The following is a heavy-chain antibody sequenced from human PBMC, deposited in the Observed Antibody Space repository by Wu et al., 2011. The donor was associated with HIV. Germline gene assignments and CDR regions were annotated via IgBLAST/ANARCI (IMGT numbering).Heavy chain of an antibody. D-gene: IGHD6-6*01. CDR1: GYSFTRFD. CDR3: ARDPYSSSFYYYYFMDV. Sequence: QVQLVQSGAEVKKPGASVKVSCKSSGYSFTRFDITWVRQAPGQGLEWMGWINPHSGGTNFAQKFQGRVTMTRDTSITTAYMELSRLRSDDTAVYYCARDPYSSSFYYYYFMDVWGKGTTVTVSS. J-gene: IGHJ6*03. CDR2: INPHSGGT. V-gene: IGHV1-2*02.